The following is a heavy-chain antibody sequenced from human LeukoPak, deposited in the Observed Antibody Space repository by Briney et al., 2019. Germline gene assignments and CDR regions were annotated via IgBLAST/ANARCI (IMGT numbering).Heavy chain of an antibody. V-gene: IGHV3-15*01. Sequence: GGSLSLSCAASGFTFSNAWMSWVRQAPGKGLEWVGRIKSKTDGGTTDYAAPVKDRFAISRDDSKNTLYLQMNSLKTEGTAVYYCSTFSNTPVVRGHNWGQGTLVTVSS. J-gene: IGHJ4*02. CDR2: IKSKTDGGTT. CDR1: GFTFSNAW. D-gene: IGHD5-18*01. CDR3: STFSNTPVVRGHN.